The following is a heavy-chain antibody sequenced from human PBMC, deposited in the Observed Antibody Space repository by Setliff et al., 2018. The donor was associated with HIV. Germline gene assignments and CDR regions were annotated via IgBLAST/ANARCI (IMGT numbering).Heavy chain of an antibody. CDR2: IYYGGST. CDR3: ARHLYGGYTGGFDY. Sequence: LSLTCTVSGGSISSSSYYWGWIRQPPGKGLEWIGSIYYGGSTYYNPSLESRVTISVNTSKNQFSLKLSSVTAADTAVYYCARHLYGGYTGGFDYWGQGMLVTVSS. V-gene: IGHV4-39*01. D-gene: IGHD5-12*01. CDR1: GGSISSSSYY. J-gene: IGHJ4*02.